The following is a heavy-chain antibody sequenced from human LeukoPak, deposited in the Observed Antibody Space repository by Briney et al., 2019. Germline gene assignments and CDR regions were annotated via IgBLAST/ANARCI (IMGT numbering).Heavy chain of an antibody. V-gene: IGHV3-53*01. Sequence: GGSLRLSCESSGFTVSSYYISWVRQAPGKGLEWISDIYSDGRIRSADSVKGRFTIPRDDSKITLSLQMNSLRARDTAVYYCARESGYSYGLAGFFDYWGQGTLVTVSS. CDR3: ARESGYSYGLAGFFDY. CDR2: IYSDGRI. D-gene: IGHD5-18*01. J-gene: IGHJ4*02. CDR1: GFTVSSYY.